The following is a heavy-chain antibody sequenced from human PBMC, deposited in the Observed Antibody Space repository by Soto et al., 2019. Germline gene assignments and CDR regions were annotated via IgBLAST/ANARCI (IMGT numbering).Heavy chain of an antibody. Sequence: GGSLRLSCAASGFTFSSYAMSWVRQAPGKGLEWVSAISGSGGSTYYADSVKGRFTISRDNSKNTLYLQMNSLRAEDTAVYYCAKDHELGYCSSTSCYFDVWGKGTTVTVSS. CDR2: ISGSGGST. V-gene: IGHV3-23*01. CDR1: GFTFSSYA. J-gene: IGHJ6*04. CDR3: AKDHELGYCSSTSCYFDV. D-gene: IGHD2-2*01.